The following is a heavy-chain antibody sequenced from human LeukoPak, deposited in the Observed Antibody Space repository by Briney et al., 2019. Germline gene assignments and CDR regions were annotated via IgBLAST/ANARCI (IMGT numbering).Heavy chain of an antibody. CDR1: GFTFSNYA. D-gene: IGHD2-2*01. Sequence: GGSLRLSCAASGFTFSNYAMSRVRQAPGKGLEWVSVISGSGGNTYYADSVKGRFTISRDNSKNTLYLQMNSLRAEDTAVYYCAKAKTPSCYAALDYWGQGTLVTVSS. CDR3: AKAKTPSCYAALDY. J-gene: IGHJ4*02. V-gene: IGHV3-23*01. CDR2: ISGSGGNT.